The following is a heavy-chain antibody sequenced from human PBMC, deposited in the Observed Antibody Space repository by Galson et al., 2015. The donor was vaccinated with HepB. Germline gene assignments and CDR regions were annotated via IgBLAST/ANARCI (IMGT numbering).Heavy chain of an antibody. Sequence: SLRLSCAASKFTFSTYSMNWVRQAPGKGLEWVSYISGDSSAIYCADSVKGRFTISRDSAKNSLYLQMNSLRAEDTAIYYCARDLFRTGVVTVTAGAFDIWGQGTAVTVSS. CDR2: ISGDSSAI. D-gene: IGHD2-21*02. V-gene: IGHV3-48*04. CDR1: KFTFSTYS. CDR3: ARDLFRTGVVTVTAGAFDI. J-gene: IGHJ3*02.